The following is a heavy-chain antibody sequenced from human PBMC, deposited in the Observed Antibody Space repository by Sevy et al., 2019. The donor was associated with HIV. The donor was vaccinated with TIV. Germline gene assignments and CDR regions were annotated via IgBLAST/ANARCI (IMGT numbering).Heavy chain of an antibody. CDR2: IFSSGST. CDR3: VGLFLSYRSGWSYFDY. D-gene: IGHD6-19*01. CDR1: GFTVNDKY. V-gene: IGHV3-66*02. J-gene: IGHJ4*02. Sequence: GGSLRLSCAISGFTVNDKYIIWVRQAPGKGLEWVSVIFSSGSTYYADSAKGRFTISRDNSKNTGYLQMNSVRAEDTAVYYCVGLFLSYRSGWSYFDYWGQGTLVTVSS.